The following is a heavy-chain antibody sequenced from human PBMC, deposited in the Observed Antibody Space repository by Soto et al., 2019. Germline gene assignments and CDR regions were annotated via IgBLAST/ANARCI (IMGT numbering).Heavy chain of an antibody. CDR1: GVSISSSSYY. CDR2: IYYSGST. J-gene: IGHJ5*02. V-gene: IGHV4-39*01. CDR3: ASRRSPTWFDP. Sequence: TLSLTCTVSGVSISSSSYYWGWIRQPPGKGLEWTGSIYYSGSTYYNPSLKSRVTISVDTSKNQFSLKLSSVTAADTAVYYCASRRSPTWFDPWGQGTQVTVSS.